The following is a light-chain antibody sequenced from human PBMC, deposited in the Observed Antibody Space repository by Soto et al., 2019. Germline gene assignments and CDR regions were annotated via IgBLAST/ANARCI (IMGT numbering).Light chain of an antibody. CDR2: DTS. Sequence: DIQMTQSPSTLSASVGDRVTITCRASQSISSWLAWYQQKPGKAPKLLIYDTSSLKSGVPSRFSGSGSGTEFSLSISSLQPDDFATYYCQQLNSYAPWTFGQGTKVDI. J-gene: IGKJ1*01. V-gene: IGKV1-5*01. CDR1: QSISSW. CDR3: QQLNSYAPWT.